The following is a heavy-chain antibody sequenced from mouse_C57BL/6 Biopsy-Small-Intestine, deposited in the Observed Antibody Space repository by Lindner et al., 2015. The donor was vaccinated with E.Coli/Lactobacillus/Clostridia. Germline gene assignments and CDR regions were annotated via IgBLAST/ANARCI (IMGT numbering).Heavy chain of an antibody. CDR2: LNPDTGET. D-gene: IGHD2-1*01. CDR3: ARDRYDTSGSANYFDP. V-gene: IGHV1-84*02. Sequence: SVKVSCKASEYTFSEYYIHWVRQAPGQGLEWMGWLNPDTGETKSAQKFQGRVTMTRDTSISTAYMELTRLRSDDTALYYCARDRYDTSGSANYFDPWGQGTLVIVSS. CDR1: EYTFSEYY. J-gene: IGHJ4*01.